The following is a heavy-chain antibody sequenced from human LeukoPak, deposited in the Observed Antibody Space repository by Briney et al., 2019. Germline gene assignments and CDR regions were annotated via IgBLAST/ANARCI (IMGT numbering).Heavy chain of an antibody. Sequence: SQTLSLTCAISGDSVSNNIIAWNWIRWRPSRGLEWLGRTAYRSKWSTDYALSVRGRISINPDTSKNQISLQLNPVTPEDTAVYYCARSGYPSPWHFDCGGQETLVTVSS. V-gene: IGHV6-1*01. J-gene: IGHJ4*02. CDR3: ARSGYPSPWHFDC. D-gene: IGHD3-10*01. CDR1: GDSVSNNIIA. CDR2: TAYRSKWST.